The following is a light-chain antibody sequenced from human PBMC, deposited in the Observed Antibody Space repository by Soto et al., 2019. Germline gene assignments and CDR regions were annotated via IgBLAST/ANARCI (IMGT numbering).Light chain of an antibody. CDR1: QSISSY. Sequence: DIQMTQSPSSLSASVGDRVTITCRASQSISSYLNWYQQKPGKAPKLLIYAASSLQSGVPSRFSGSVSGTDFTLTISSLQPEDFATYYCQQSYSTPRTFVQGTKVDIK. CDR2: AAS. V-gene: IGKV1-39*01. CDR3: QQSYSTPRT. J-gene: IGKJ1*01.